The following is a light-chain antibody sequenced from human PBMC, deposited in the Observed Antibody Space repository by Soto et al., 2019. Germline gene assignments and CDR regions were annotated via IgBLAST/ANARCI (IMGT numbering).Light chain of an antibody. CDR3: CSFAGSYSYV. CDR1: SSDVGRYDY. V-gene: IGLV2-11*01. Sequence: QSALTQPRSVSGSPGQSVTISCTGTSSDVGRYDYVSWYQQYPGEAPKLIIYDVTVRPSGVPDRFSGSKSGNTASLTISGLRAEDEAAYSCCSFAGSYSYVFGSGTKLTVL. J-gene: IGLJ1*01. CDR2: DVT.